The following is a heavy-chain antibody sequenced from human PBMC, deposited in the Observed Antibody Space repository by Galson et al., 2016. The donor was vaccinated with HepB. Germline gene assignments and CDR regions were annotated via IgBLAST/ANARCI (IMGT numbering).Heavy chain of an antibody. V-gene: IGHV2-5*02. CDR3: AHRVTLGFWFDP. D-gene: IGHD3-16*01. J-gene: IGHJ5*02. Sequence: PALVKPTQTLTLTCTFSGFSLNNSGEGVGWIRQPPGKALEWLAVIYWDDEKGYSPSLRSRLTITKDTSRKQVVLRMTNMDPLDTATYYCAHRVTLGFWFDPWGLGTLITVS. CDR2: IYWDDEK. CDR1: GFSLNNSGEG.